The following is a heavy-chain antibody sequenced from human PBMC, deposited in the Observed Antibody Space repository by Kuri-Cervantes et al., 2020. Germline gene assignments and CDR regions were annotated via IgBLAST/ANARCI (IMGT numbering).Heavy chain of an antibody. CDR1: GGSTSSYY. Sequence: GSLRLSCTVSGGSTSSYYWSWIRQPPGKGLEWIGYIYYSGSTNYNPSLKSRVTISVDTSKNQFSLKLSSVTAADTAVYYCARVPDSSSWYVGGADYYYYGMDVWGQGTTVTVSS. CDR2: IYYSGST. D-gene: IGHD6-13*01. J-gene: IGHJ6*02. CDR3: ARVPDSSSWYVGGADYYYYGMDV. V-gene: IGHV4-59*01.